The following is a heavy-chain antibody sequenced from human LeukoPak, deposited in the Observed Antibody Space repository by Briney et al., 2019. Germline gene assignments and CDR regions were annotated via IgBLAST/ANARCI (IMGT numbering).Heavy chain of an antibody. J-gene: IGHJ4*02. V-gene: IGHV3-7*05. Sequence: GGSLRLSCAASGFTFSDFWMSWVRQAPGKGLEWVANIMRDGSAKYYVDSVKGRFTISRDNTKNSLYLQMNSLTAEDTAVYFCSTKVYWGQGILVTVSS. CDR3: STKVY. CDR1: GFTFSDFW. CDR2: IMRDGSAK.